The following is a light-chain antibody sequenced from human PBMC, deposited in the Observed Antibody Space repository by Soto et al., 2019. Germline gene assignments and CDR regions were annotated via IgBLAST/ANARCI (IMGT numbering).Light chain of an antibody. J-gene: IGKJ4*01. Sequence: DIQMTQSPSSLSASVGDRVTITCRASQSIGKYLSWFQQTPGNAPKLLIYAASGLQSGVPSRFRGSGSGTDFTLTINSLQREDFATYYCQQTYNTPLTFGGGTRVDI. CDR2: AAS. CDR1: QSIGKY. V-gene: IGKV1-39*01. CDR3: QQTYNTPLT.